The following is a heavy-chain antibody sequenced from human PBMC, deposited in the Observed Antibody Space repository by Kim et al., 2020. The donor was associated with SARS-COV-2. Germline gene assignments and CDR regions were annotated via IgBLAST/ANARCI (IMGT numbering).Heavy chain of an antibody. Sequence: GGSLRLSCAASGFIFTDNWMSWVRQAPGKGLKWVSNRKKDGSEKYYVASVKGRFTISRDNAKNSLFLQMKSLRVEDTAVFYCARSYNSSWHNAGYWGQGT. D-gene: IGHD6-13*01. CDR1: GFIFTDNW. CDR3: ARSYNSSWHNAGY. J-gene: IGHJ4*02. CDR2: RKKDGSEK. V-gene: IGHV3-7*01.